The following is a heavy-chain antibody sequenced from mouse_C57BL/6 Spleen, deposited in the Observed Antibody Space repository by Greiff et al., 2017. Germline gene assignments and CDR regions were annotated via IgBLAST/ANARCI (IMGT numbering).Heavy chain of an antibody. CDR2: IHPNSGST. CDR1: GYTFTSYW. J-gene: IGHJ3*01. CDR3: AREGDSSGYAGAY. Sequence: QVQLQQPGAELVKPGASVKLSCKASGYTFTSYWMHWVKQRPGQGLEWIGMIHPNSGSTNYNEKFKSKATLTVDKSSSTAYMQLSSLTSEDSAVDYCAREGDSSGYAGAYWGQGTLVTVSA. D-gene: IGHD3-2*02. V-gene: IGHV1-64*01.